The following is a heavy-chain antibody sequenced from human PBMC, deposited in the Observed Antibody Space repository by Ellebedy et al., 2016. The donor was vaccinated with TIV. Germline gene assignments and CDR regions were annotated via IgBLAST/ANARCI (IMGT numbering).Heavy chain of an antibody. J-gene: IGHJ4*02. Sequence: GESLKISCAASGFTFGYYNMNWVRQAPGKGLEWVASITDRSNSIYYADSVKGRFTISRDNAKNSLYLQMNSLRAEDTAVYYCARDFPHCSTASCHSDYWGQGTLVTVSS. CDR1: GFTFGYYN. V-gene: IGHV3-21*01. CDR3: ARDFPHCSTASCHSDY. CDR2: ITDRSNSI. D-gene: IGHD2-2*01.